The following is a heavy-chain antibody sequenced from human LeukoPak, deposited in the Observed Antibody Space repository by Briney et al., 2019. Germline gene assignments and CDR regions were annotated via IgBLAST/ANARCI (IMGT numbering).Heavy chain of an antibody. CDR1: GFTFSTSW. D-gene: IGHD2/OR15-2a*01. Sequence: GGSLRLSCAASGFTFSTSWMHWVRQAPGKGLVWVSHIKTDGSHTTYADSVKGRFTISSDNAQNTLYLQMTSLRAEDTAVYYCTRCFSATGPECFDFWGQGTLVTVSS. CDR2: IKTDGSHT. V-gene: IGHV3-74*01. CDR3: TRCFSATGPECFDF. J-gene: IGHJ4*02.